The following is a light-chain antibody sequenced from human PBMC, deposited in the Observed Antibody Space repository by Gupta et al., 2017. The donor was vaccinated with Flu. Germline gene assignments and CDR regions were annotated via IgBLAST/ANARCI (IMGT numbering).Light chain of an antibody. V-gene: IGKV3-15*01. Sequence: EIVLTQPPATLSVSPGERATLSCRASQSVSSNLAWYQQKPGQAPRLLIYGASTRATGIPARFSGSGSGTEFTLTISSLQSEDFAVYYCQQYNNWPPRDSFGQGTKLEIK. CDR2: GAS. CDR3: QQYNNWPPRDS. CDR1: QSVSSN. J-gene: IGKJ2*03.